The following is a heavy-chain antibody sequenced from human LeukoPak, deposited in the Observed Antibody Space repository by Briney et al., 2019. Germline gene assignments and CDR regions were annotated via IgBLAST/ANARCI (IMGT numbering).Heavy chain of an antibody. J-gene: IGHJ4*02. CDR3: AKTAGVVVVAASELDY. CDR1: GFTFSSYG. CDR2: ISGSGGST. V-gene: IGHV3-23*01. Sequence: PGGSLRLSCAASGFTFSSYGMSWVRQAPGKGLEWVSAISGSGGSTYYADSVKGRFTISRDNSKNTLYLQMNSLRAEDTAVYYCAKTAGVVVVAASELDYWGQGTLVTVSS. D-gene: IGHD2-15*01.